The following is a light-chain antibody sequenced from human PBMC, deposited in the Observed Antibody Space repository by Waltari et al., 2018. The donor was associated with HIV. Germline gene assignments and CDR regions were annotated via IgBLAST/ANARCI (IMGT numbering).Light chain of an antibody. V-gene: IGLV3-21*02. CDR2: DEN. J-gene: IGLJ3*02. CDR3: QVWDSHNDWV. CDR1: NIAPKD. Sequence: SYVLTQPPSVSVAPGASATLACIGHNIAPKDVHWCRQRPGQAPEVVVHDENGRPSEIPVRISGSNSGGQATLPIDTVESDDDAVYYCQVWDSHNDWVFGGGTKLTVL.